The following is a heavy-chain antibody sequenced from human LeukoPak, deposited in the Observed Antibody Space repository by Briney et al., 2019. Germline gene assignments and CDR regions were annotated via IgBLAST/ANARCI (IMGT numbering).Heavy chain of an antibody. CDR3: ASSTYNYDYALDV. D-gene: IGHD5-24*01. J-gene: IGHJ6*02. CDR2: ITTGDGNT. CDR1: GFTFSSYT. Sequence: GGSLRLSCTASGFTFSSYTMTWVRQAPGKGLKWVSTITTGDGNTYYADSVKGRFTVSRDNSKYTLYLQMNSLRVEDTAVYYCASSTYNYDYALDVWGQGTTVTVSS. V-gene: IGHV3-23*01.